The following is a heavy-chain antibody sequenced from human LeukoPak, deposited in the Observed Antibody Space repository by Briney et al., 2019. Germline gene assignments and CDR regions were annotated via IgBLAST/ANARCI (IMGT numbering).Heavy chain of an antibody. Sequence: ASVKVSCKASGYTFTSYGISWVRQAPGQGLEWMGWISAYNGNTNYAQKLQGRVTMTTDTSTSTAYMELRSLRSDDTAVYYCATSTGYCSSTSCPESSFQHWGQGTLVTVSS. CDR2: ISAYNGNT. D-gene: IGHD2-2*01. CDR3: ATSTGYCSSTSCPESSFQH. V-gene: IGHV1-18*01. CDR1: GYTFTSYG. J-gene: IGHJ1*01.